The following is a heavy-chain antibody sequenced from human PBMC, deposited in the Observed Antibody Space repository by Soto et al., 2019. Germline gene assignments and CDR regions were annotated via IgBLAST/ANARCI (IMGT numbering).Heavy chain of an antibody. Sequence: SETLSLTCAVYGGSFSGYYWSWIRQPPGKGLEWIGELNHSGSTNYNPSLKSRVTISVDTSKNQFSLKLSSVTAADTAVYYCARRYGGNFDYWGQGTLVTVSS. V-gene: IGHV4-34*01. CDR3: ARRYGGNFDY. CDR2: LNHSGST. J-gene: IGHJ4*02. CDR1: GGSFSGYY. D-gene: IGHD1-26*01.